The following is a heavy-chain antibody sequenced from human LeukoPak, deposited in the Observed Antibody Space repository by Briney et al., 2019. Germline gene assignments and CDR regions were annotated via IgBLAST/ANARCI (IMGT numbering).Heavy chain of an antibody. Sequence: PGGSLRLSCAASGFTFSSYSMNWVRQAPGKGLEWVSSISSSSSYIYYADSVKGRFTISRDNAKNSLYLQMNSLRAEDTAVYYCARAAYTIAAAGTNFGYWGQGTLVTVSS. CDR2: ISSSSSYI. V-gene: IGHV3-21*01. D-gene: IGHD6-13*01. J-gene: IGHJ4*02. CDR3: ARAAYTIAAAGTNFGY. CDR1: GFTFSSYS.